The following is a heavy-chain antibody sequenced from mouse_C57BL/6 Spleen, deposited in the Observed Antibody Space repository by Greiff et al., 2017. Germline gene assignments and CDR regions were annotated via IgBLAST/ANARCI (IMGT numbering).Heavy chain of an antibody. V-gene: IGHV1-55*01. CDR3: ARVSGSSYPYWYFDV. CDR1: GYTFTSYW. Sequence: VQLQQPGAELVKPGASVKMSCKASGYTFTSYWITWVKQRPGQGLEWIGDIYPGSGSTNYNEKFKSKATLTVDQASSTAYMQLSSLTSDDSAVYYGARVSGSSYPYWYFDVWGTGTTVTVSS. D-gene: IGHD1-1*01. J-gene: IGHJ1*03. CDR2: IYPGSGST.